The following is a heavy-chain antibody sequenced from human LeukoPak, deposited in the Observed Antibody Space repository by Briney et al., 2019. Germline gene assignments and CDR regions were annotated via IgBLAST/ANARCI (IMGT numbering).Heavy chain of an antibody. J-gene: IGHJ4*02. V-gene: IGHV1-69*04. Sequence: SVKVSCKASGGTFSSSAISWVRQAPGQGLEWLGRIIPMLEITNYAQRFQGRVRITADKPTSTAYMELNSLRFEDTAVYYCANFDHWAREPWSPSPQ. CDR1: GGTFSSSA. CDR2: IIPMLEIT. CDR3: ANFDH.